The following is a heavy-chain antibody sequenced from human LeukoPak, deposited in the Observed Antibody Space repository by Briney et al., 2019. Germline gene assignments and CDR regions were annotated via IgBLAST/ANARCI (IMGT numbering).Heavy chain of an antibody. Sequence: GGSLRLSCAASGFTFSSYAMSWVRQAPGEGLEWVSAISGSGGSTYYADSVKGRFTISRDNSKNTLYLQMNSLRAEDTAVYYCAKGEYSSGWYSAWGQGTLVTVSS. D-gene: IGHD6-19*01. V-gene: IGHV3-23*01. CDR2: ISGSGGST. CDR3: AKGEYSSGWYSA. CDR1: GFTFSSYA. J-gene: IGHJ4*02.